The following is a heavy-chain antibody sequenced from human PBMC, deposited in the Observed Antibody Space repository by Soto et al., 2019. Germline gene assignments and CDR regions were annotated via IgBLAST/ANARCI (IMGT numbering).Heavy chain of an antibody. CDR3: ARVTHRRGYHSDH. CDR2: LNAGNGYT. CDR1: GYTFTGHA. V-gene: IGHV1-3*01. D-gene: IGHD6-25*01. Sequence: QVQLVQSGAEGKMPGASVKVSCKASGYTFTGHAMHWVRQAPGRRLEWMGWLNAGNGYTEYSQKLQGRLTITRDTPANTGYVELIGLISEDTALYYSARVTHRRGYHSDHWGQGTLVTVSS. J-gene: IGHJ5*02.